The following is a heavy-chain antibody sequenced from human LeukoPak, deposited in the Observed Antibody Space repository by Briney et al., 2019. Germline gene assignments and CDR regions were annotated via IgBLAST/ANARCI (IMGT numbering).Heavy chain of an antibody. CDR1: GFTFSRYW. V-gene: IGHV3-7*01. CDR2: IKQDGSEK. Sequence: PGGSLRLSCAASGFTFSRYWMTWVRQAPGKGLEWVASIKQDGSEKYYVDSVKGRFTISRDNAKNSLYLQMNSLRVEDTAVYYCARAFGHYASWTYFLPGELNGMYVWGPVTTVTFSS. D-gene: IGHD3-10*01. J-gene: IGHJ6*02. CDR3: ARAFGHYASWTYFLPGELNGMYV.